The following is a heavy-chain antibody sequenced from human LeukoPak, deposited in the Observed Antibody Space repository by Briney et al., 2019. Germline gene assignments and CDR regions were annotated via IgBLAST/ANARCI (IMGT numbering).Heavy chain of an antibody. V-gene: IGHV3-30*04. CDR3: ARDPLVNNGELSLSYFDY. Sequence: GGSLRLSCAAPGFTFSSYAMHWVRQAPGKGLEWVAVISYDGSNKYYADSVKGRFTISRDNSKNTLYLQMNSLRAEDTAVYYCARDPLVNNGELSLSYFDYWGQGTLVTVSS. CDR2: ISYDGSNK. CDR1: GFTFSSYA. D-gene: IGHD3-16*02. J-gene: IGHJ4*02.